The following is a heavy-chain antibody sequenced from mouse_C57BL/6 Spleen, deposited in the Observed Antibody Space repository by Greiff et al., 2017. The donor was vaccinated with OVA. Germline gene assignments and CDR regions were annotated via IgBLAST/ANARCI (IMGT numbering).Heavy chain of an antibody. D-gene: IGHD2-4*01. CDR2: INPSNGGT. V-gene: IGHV1-53*01. CDR3: ARKGGMITTAYYWYFDV. CDR1: GYTFTSYW. J-gene: IGHJ1*03. Sequence: QVQLQQPGTELVKPGASVKLSCKASGYTFTSYWMHWVKQRPGQGLKWIGNINPSNGGTNYNEKFKSKATLTVDKSSSTAYMQLSSLTSEDSAVYYCARKGGMITTAYYWYFDVWGTGTTVTVSS.